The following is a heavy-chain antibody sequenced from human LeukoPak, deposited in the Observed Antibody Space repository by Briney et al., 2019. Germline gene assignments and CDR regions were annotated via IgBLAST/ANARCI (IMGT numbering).Heavy chain of an antibody. CDR1: GFTFSSYA. CDR2: ISSNGGST. J-gene: IGHJ4*02. CDR3: ARGSRRSGYSGGGIDY. V-gene: IGHV3-64*01. D-gene: IGHD3-3*01. Sequence: GGSLRLSCAASGFTFSSYAMHWVRQAPGKGLEYVSAISSNGGSTYYANSVKGRFTISRDNSKNTLYLQMGNLRAEDMAVYYCARGSRRSGYSGGGIDYWGQGTLVTVSS.